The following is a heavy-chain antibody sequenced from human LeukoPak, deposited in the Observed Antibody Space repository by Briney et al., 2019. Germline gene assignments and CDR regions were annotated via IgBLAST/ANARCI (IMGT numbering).Heavy chain of an antibody. CDR1: GFTFSSYG. D-gene: IGHD3-22*01. CDR3: ARAGEEVVVIIPLDY. J-gene: IGHJ4*02. V-gene: IGHV3-30*02. Sequence: GGSLRLSCAASGFTFSSYGMHWVRQAPGKGLERVAFIRYDGSNKYYADSVKGRFTISRDNSKNTLYLQMNSLRAEDTAVYYCARAGEEVVVIIPLDYWGQGTLVTVSP. CDR2: IRYDGSNK.